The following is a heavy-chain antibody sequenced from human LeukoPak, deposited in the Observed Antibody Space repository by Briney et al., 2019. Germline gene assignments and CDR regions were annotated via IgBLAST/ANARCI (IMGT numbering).Heavy chain of an antibody. J-gene: IGHJ3*02. CDR1: GYTFTGYY. Sequence: ASVKVSCKASGYTFTGYYMHWVRQAPGQGLEWMGWINPNSGGTNYAQKFQGRVTMTRDTSISTAYMELSRLGSDDTAVYYCAGSNHYYDSSGYPYAFDIWGQGTMVTVSS. V-gene: IGHV1-2*02. D-gene: IGHD3-22*01. CDR3: AGSNHYYDSSGYPYAFDI. CDR2: INPNSGGT.